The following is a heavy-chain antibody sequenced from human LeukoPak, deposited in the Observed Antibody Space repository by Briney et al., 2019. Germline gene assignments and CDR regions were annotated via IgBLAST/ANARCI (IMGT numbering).Heavy chain of an antibody. J-gene: IGHJ4*02. Sequence: SDPTLGKPTETLTLTCTFSGFSLDSTAVGVGWVRQPPGKALEWLAFIYGSDDKRYMPSLQNRLTITKDTSKNLVVLTMANVDPVDTATYYCARQGYGYVYFDFWGRGILVTVSS. CDR2: IYGSDDK. CDR3: ARQGYGYVYFDF. V-gene: IGHV2-5*01. CDR1: GFSLDSTAVG. D-gene: IGHD5-18*01.